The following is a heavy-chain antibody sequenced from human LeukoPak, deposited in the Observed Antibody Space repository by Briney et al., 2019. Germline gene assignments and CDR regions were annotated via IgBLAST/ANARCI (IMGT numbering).Heavy chain of an antibody. Sequence: GGSLRLSCAASGFTFSSYGMHWVGQAPGKGLEWGAFIRYDGSNKYYADSVKGRFTISRDNSKNTLYLQMNSLGAEDTAVYYCAKEASITIFGVVTNWFDPWGQGTLVTVSS. J-gene: IGHJ5*02. V-gene: IGHV3-30*02. CDR3: AKEASITIFGVVTNWFDP. CDR2: IRYDGSNK. CDR1: GFTFSSYG. D-gene: IGHD3-3*01.